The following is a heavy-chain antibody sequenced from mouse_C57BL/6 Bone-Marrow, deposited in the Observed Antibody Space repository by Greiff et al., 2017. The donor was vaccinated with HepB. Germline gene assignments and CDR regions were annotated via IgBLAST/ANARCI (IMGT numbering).Heavy chain of an antibody. CDR2: IYPSDSET. V-gene: IGHV1-61*01. CDR3: ARGGFTTVVATNDYGC. D-gene: IGHD1-1*01. Sequence: VQLQQPGAELVRPGSSVKLSCKASGYTFTSYWMDWVKQRPGQGLEWIGNIYPSDSETHYNQKFKDKATLTVDKSSSTAYMQLSSLTSEASAVYYCARGGFTTVVATNDYGCWGQGTTLTVAS. CDR1: GYTFTSYW. J-gene: IGHJ2*01.